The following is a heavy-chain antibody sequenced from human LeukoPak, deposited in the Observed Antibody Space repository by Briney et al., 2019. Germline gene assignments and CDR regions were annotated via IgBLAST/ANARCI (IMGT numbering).Heavy chain of an antibody. CDR3: AKAYMTTVTTFAFDI. D-gene: IGHD4-17*01. V-gene: IGHV3-23*01. J-gene: IGHJ3*02. Sequence: GGSLRLSCAASGFTFSSYWMHWVRQAPGKGLEWVSAISGSGGSTYYADSVKGRFTISRDNSKNTLYLQMNSLRAEDTAVYYCAKAYMTTVTTFAFDIWGQGTMVTVSS. CDR2: ISGSGGST. CDR1: GFTFSSYW.